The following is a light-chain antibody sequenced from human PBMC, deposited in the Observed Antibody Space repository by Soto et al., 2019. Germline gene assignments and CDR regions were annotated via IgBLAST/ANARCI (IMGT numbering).Light chain of an antibody. CDR1: QSISSW. J-gene: IGKJ1*01. Sequence: DIQMTQSPSTLSASVGDRVTITCRASQSISSWLAWYQQKPGKAPKLLIYKASSLESGVPSRFSGSGSGTEFTLTISSLQPDDFATYYCQQYNSSLFGQGTKVDI. CDR3: QQYNSSL. CDR2: KAS. V-gene: IGKV1-5*03.